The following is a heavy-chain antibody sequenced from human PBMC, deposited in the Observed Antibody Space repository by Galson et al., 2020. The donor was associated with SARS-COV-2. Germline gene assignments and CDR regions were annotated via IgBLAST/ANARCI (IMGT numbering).Heavy chain of an antibody. CDR3: ASGVAPGGAYYYYGMDV. CDR1: GFTFSSYG. CDR2: IWYDGSNK. Sequence: GESLKISCAASGFTFSSYGMHWVRQAPGKGLEWVAVIWYDGSNKYYADSVKGRFTISRDNSKNTLYLQMNSLRAEDTAVYYCASGVAPGGAYYYYGMDVWGQGITVTVSS. J-gene: IGHJ6*02. D-gene: IGHD3-16*01. V-gene: IGHV3-33*01.